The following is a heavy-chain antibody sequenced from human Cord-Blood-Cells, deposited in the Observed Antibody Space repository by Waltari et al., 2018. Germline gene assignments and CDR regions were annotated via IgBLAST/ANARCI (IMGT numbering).Heavy chain of an antibody. CDR2: INPNDGGT. V-gene: IGHV1-2*02. Sequence: QVQLVQSGAEVKKPGASVKVSCKASGYTFTGYYMHWVRRAPGQGLEWMGGINPNDGGTNYAQKFQGTVTMTRDTSISTAYMELIRLRSDDTAVYYCSRAKVGWYWYFDLWGRGTLVTVSS. CDR3: SRAKVGWYWYFDL. CDR1: GYTFTGYY. J-gene: IGHJ2*01. D-gene: IGHD2-2*03.